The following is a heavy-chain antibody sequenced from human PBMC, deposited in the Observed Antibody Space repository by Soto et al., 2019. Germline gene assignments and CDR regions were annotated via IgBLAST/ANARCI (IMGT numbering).Heavy chain of an antibody. J-gene: IGHJ4*02. CDR3: ARREIAVAETASFDY. CDR1: GGSISSSSYY. Sequence: SETLSLTCTVSGGSISSSSYYWGWIRQPPGKGLEWIGSIYYSGSTYYNPSLKSRVTISVDTSKNQFSLKLSSVTAADTAVYYCARREIAVAETASFDYWGQGTLVTVSS. D-gene: IGHD6-19*01. V-gene: IGHV4-39*01. CDR2: IYYSGST.